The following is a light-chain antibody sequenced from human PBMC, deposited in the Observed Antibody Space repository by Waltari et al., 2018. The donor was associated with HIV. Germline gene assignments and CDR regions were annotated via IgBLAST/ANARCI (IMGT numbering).Light chain of an antibody. CDR2: EVS. V-gene: IGLV2-14*01. J-gene: IGLJ1*01. CDR1: SSDVGGYNY. CDR3: SSYTSSSTLV. Sequence: QSALTQPASVSGSPGQSITISCTGTSSDVGGYNYVSWFQQHPGKAPKLMIYEVSNRPSWVSNRCAGSKAGNTDALTISGLQAEDEADYDCSSYTSSSTLVFGTGTKVTVL.